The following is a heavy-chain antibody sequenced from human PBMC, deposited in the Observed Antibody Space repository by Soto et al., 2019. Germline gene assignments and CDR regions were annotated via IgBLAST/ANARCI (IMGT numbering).Heavy chain of an antibody. J-gene: IGHJ4*02. CDR3: ANESSSGWLRNFDY. CDR2: ISYDGSNK. CDR1: GFTFSSYG. D-gene: IGHD6-19*01. Sequence: QVQLVESGGGVVQPGRSLRLSCAASGFTFSSYGMHWVRQAPGKGLEWVAVISYDGSNKYYADSVKGRFTISRDNSKNTLYLQMNSLRAEDTAVYYCANESSSGWLRNFDYWGQGTLVTVSS. V-gene: IGHV3-30*18.